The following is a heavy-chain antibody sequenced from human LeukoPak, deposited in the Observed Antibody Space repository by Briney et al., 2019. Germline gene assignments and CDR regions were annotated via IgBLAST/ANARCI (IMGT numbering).Heavy chain of an antibody. CDR1: GGSISSSRYY. J-gene: IGHJ3*02. CDR2: IYYSGKT. CDR3: AREGYYDTSASGAFDI. V-gene: IGHV4-39*07. D-gene: IGHD3-22*01. Sequence: SETLSLTCTVSGGSISSSRYYWGWIRQPPGKGLEWIGSIYYSGKTYYNPSLKSRVTISVDTSKNQFYVKMTSLTAADTAVYHCAREGYYDTSASGAFDIWGQGTMVTVFS.